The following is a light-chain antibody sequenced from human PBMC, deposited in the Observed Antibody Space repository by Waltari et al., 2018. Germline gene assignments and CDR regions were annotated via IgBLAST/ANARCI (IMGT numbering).Light chain of an antibody. Sequence: SYELTQPPSVSVSPGQTASITCSGDKLGDKYACWYQQKPGQSPVLVIYQDSKRPSGIPDRFSSPHSGNTTTLTISGTQAMDEADYYCQAWDSSTVLFGGGTKLTVL. J-gene: IGLJ2*01. CDR1: KLGDKY. V-gene: IGLV3-1*01. CDR2: QDS. CDR3: QAWDSSTVL.